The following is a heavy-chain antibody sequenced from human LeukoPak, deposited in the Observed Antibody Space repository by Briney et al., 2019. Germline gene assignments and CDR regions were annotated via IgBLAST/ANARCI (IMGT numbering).Heavy chain of an antibody. CDR3: ARSIAAAGTRGAFDI. CDR1: GGSISSYY. D-gene: IGHD6-13*01. Sequence: SETLSLTCTVSGGSISSYYWSWIRQPPGKGLEWIGYIYYSGSTNYNPSLKSRVTISVDTSKNQFSLKLSSVTAADTAVYYCARSIAAAGTRGAFDIWGQGTMVTVSS. J-gene: IGHJ3*02. CDR2: IYYSGST. V-gene: IGHV4-59*01.